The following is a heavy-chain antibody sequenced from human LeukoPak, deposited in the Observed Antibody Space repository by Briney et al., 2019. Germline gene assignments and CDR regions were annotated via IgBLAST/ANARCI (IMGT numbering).Heavy chain of an antibody. CDR2: IKQDGSEK. V-gene: IGHV3-7*04. Sequence: GGSLRLSCAASGFTFSTFWMSWVRQVPGKGLEWVANIKQDGSEKFYVDSVKGRFTISRDNAKNSLYLQLNSLRAEDTAVYYCARETGVTYNSDWWFYFDFWGRGTLVTVSS. D-gene: IGHD2-8*02. CDR3: ARETGVTYNSDWWFYFDF. J-gene: IGHJ4*02. CDR1: GFTFSTFW.